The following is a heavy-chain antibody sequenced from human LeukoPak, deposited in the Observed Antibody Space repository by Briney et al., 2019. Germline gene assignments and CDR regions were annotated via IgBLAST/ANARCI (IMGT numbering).Heavy chain of an antibody. CDR2: IRKDGKEV. D-gene: IGHD3-16*02. Sequence: GGSLRLSCATSGFTSTTYWISWVRQAPGKGLEWVANIRKDGKEVDYVDSVKGRFTISSDHAKRSINLQMSSLRVEDTAVYYCASSKRGTYRFDAYDIWGQGTMVTVSS. CDR3: ASSKRGTYRFDAYDI. V-gene: IGHV3-7*01. CDR1: GFTSTTYW. J-gene: IGHJ3*02.